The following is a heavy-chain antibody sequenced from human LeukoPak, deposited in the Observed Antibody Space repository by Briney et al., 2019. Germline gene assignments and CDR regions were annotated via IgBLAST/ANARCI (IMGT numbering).Heavy chain of an antibody. CDR1: GGSFSSSSYY. D-gene: IGHD3-10*01. V-gene: IGHV4-39*07. CDR2: IYYSGST. CDR3: ARALTMVRGIDP. J-gene: IGHJ5*02. Sequence: SETLSLTCTVSGGSFSSSSYYWGWIRQPPGKGLEWIGSIYYSGSTYYNPSLKSRVTISVDTSKNQFSLKLSSVTAADTAVYYCARALTMVRGIDPWGQGTLVTVSS.